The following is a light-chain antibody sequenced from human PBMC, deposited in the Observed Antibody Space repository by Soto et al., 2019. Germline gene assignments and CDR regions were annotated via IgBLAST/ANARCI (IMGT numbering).Light chain of an antibody. Sequence: QSALTQPASVSGSPGQSITISCTGTSSDVGGYNYVSWYQHHPGKAPKLMIYEVSNRPSGVSNRFSGSKSGNTASLTISGLQAEDEADYYCSSYTSDSSVYVLGTGTELTVL. CDR1: SSDVGGYNY. V-gene: IGLV2-14*01. CDR3: SSYTSDSSVYV. J-gene: IGLJ1*01. CDR2: EVS.